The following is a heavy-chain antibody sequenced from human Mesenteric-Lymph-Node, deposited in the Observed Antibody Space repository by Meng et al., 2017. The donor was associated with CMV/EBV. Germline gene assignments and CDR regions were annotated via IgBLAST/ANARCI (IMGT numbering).Heavy chain of an antibody. J-gene: IGHJ6*02. D-gene: IGHD3-3*01. CDR3: ARGVFGVVNHYYYGMDV. Sequence: SETLSLTCTVSGGSISSYYWSWIRQPPGKGLEWIGYIYYSGSTNYNPSLKSRVTISVDTSKNQCSLKLSSVTAADTAVYYCARGVFGVVNHYYYGMDVWGQGTTVTVSS. CDR1: GGSISSYY. V-gene: IGHV4-59*01. CDR2: IYYSGST.